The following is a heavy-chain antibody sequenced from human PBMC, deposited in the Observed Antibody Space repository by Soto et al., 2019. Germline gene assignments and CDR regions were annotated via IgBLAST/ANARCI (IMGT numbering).Heavy chain of an antibody. CDR1: GFTFSSYW. V-gene: IGHV3-7*03. Sequence: TGGSLRLSCAASGFTFSSYWMSWVRQAPGKGLEWVANINLDGSDKYSVDSVKGRFTISRDNAKNSLYLQMNSLRAEDTAVYYCARDRDRYCSSELCPGLGWLDPWGQGTLVTVSS. D-gene: IGHD2-2*01. CDR3: ARDRDRYCSSELCPGLGWLDP. CDR2: INLDGSDK. J-gene: IGHJ5*02.